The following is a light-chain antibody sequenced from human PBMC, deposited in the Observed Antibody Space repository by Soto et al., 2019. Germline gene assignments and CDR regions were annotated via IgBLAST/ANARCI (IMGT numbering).Light chain of an antibody. J-gene: IGLJ1*01. CDR1: NIGSKS. V-gene: IGLV3-21*02. CDR2: DDS. CDR3: QVWDRSTDHYV. Sequence: SYELTQPPSVSVAPGQTARITCGGANIGSKSVHWYQQKPGQAPVLVVYDDSDRPSGIPERFSGSNSGNTATLTISRVEAGDEADYYCQVWDRSTDHYVFGSETKVTVL.